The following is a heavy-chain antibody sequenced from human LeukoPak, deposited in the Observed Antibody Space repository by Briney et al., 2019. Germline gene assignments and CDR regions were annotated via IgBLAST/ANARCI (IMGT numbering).Heavy chain of an antibody. CDR3: ARGDSYGYRA. V-gene: IGHV3-48*02. D-gene: IGHD5-18*01. CDR1: GFTFSRYT. Sequence: GGSLRLSCAASGFTFSRYTMNWVRQAPGKGLEWVSYIDGSSITIYYADSVKGRFTISRDNAKNSLYLQMNSLRDEDTAVYYCARGDSYGYRAWGQGTLITVSS. J-gene: IGHJ4*02. CDR2: IDGSSITI.